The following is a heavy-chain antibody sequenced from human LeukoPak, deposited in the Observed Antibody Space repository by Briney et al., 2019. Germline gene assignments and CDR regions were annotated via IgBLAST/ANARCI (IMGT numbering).Heavy chain of an antibody. CDR2: INHSGST. D-gene: IGHD6-19*01. Sequence: SETLSLTCAVYGGSFSGYYWSWIRQPPGKGLEWIGEINHSGSTNYNPSLKSRVTISVDTSKNQFSLILSSVTAADTAVYYCARRRSGYNSGYRLDYWGQGTLVTVSS. V-gene: IGHV4-34*01. CDR3: ARRRSGYNSGYRLDY. J-gene: IGHJ4*02. CDR1: GGSFSGYY.